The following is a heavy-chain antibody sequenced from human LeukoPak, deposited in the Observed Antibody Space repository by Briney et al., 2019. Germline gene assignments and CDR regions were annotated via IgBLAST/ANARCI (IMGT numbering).Heavy chain of an antibody. D-gene: IGHD6-19*01. CDR3: ARSRSASTSGWYDYFDY. J-gene: IGHJ4*02. CDR1: GFTFSSSA. Sequence: QPGRSLRLSCAASGFTFSSSAMQWVRQAPGKGLEWVAVISYDGSKKYYADSVKGRFTISRDGSKNTLYLQMNSLRGEDTAVYYCARSRSASTSGWYDYFDYWGRGTLVTVSS. CDR2: ISYDGSKK. V-gene: IGHV3-30*04.